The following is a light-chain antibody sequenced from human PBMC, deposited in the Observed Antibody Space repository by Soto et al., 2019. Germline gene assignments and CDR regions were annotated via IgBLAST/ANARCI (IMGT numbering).Light chain of an antibody. V-gene: IGKV1-39*01. CDR3: LQTDSVPYT. Sequence: DIQMTQSPSSLYASLGDRVTLTCRASRSINFYLNWYQVKPGRAPKLLIYFASSLQAGVPSRFSGAGSQTDFTLTIAGLQPEDFASYFCLQTDSVPYTFGQGT. CDR1: RSINFY. CDR2: FAS. J-gene: IGKJ2*01.